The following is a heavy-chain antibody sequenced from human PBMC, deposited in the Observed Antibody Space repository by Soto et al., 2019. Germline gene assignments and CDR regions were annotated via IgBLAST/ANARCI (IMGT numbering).Heavy chain of an antibody. D-gene: IGHD3-10*01. CDR1: GYTFTSYA. J-gene: IGHJ6*03. Sequence: GASVKVSCKASGYTFTSYAMHWVRQAPGQRLEWMGWINAGNGNTKYSQKFQGRVTITRDTSASTAYMELSSLRSEVTAVYYCARVQEGYYGSGSYYISYYYYYYMDVWGKGTTVTVSS. V-gene: IGHV1-3*01. CDR3: ARVQEGYYGSGSYYISYYYYYYMDV. CDR2: INAGNGNT.